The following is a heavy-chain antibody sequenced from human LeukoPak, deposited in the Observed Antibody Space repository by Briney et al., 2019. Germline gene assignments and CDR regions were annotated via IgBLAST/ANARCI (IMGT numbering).Heavy chain of an antibody. V-gene: IGHV1-18*01. D-gene: IGHD2-2*01. Sequence: GASVKVSCKASDYTFTSYGISWVRQAPGQGLEWMGWIGAYNGNTNYAQKLQGRVTMTTDTSTSTAYMELRSLRSDDTAVYYCARQRGSTSWSSYYYYMDVWGKGTTVTVSS. CDR1: DYTFTSYG. CDR2: IGAYNGNT. J-gene: IGHJ6*03. CDR3: ARQRGSTSWSSYYYYMDV.